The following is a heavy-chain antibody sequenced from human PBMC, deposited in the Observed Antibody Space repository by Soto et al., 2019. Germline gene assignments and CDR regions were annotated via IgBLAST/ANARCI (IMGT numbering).Heavy chain of an antibody. Sequence: QITLKESGPTRVKPTQTLTLTCTFSGFSLTTSGVGVGWIRQPPGKALEWLALIHWDDDKRYSPSLKTRLTITKDPSNNQVVLTITNMDPVDTATYYCAQSLWRRYKAWFDPWGQGTLVTASS. CDR3: AQSLWRRYKAWFDP. V-gene: IGHV2-5*02. CDR2: IHWDDDK. CDR1: GFSLTTSGVG. D-gene: IGHD3-3*01. J-gene: IGHJ5*02.